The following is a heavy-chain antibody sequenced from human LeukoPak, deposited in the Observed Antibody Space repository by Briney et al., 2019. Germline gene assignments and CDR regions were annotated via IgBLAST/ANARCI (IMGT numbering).Heavy chain of an antibody. Sequence: GASVKVSCKASGYTFTSYDINWVRQATGQGLEWMGWMNPNSGNTGYAQKFQGRVTITTDESTSTAYMELSSLRSEDTAVYYCALSRYFDWYVFDYWGQGTLVTVSS. CDR1: GYTFTSYD. CDR3: ALSRYFDWYVFDY. CDR2: MNPNSGNT. J-gene: IGHJ4*02. D-gene: IGHD3-9*01. V-gene: IGHV1-8*01.